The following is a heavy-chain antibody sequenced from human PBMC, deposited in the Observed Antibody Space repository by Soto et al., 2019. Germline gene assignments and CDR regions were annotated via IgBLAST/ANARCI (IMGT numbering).Heavy chain of an antibody. CDR1: GGSFSGYY. CDR3: ARGGGSYARGFDH. J-gene: IGHJ4*02. V-gene: IGHV4-34*01. CDR2: INHDGGA. D-gene: IGHD1-26*01. Sequence: QVQLQQWGAGLLKPSETLSLTCAVYGGSFSGYYWSWIRQPPGKGLEWVAEINHDGGANYNPSLKSRVTISVDASKKQISVKLTSVTAADTATYYCARGGGSYARGFDHWGQGSLVTVSS.